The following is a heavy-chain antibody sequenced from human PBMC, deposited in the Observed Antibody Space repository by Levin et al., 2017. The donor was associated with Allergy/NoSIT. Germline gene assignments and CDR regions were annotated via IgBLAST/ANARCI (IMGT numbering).Heavy chain of an antibody. D-gene: IGHD3-16*01. Sequence: SETLSLTCAVYGGSFSGYYWSWIRQPPGKGLEWIGEINHSGSTNYNPSLKSRVTISVDTSKNQFSLKLSSVTAADTAVYYCARGRDIMSPYFDYWGQGTLVTVSS. CDR3: ARGRDIMSPYFDY. V-gene: IGHV4-34*01. J-gene: IGHJ4*02. CDR2: INHSGST. CDR1: GGSFSGYY.